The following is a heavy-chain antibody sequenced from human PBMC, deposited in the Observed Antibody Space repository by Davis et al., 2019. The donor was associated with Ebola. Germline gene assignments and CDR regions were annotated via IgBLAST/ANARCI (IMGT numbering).Heavy chain of an antibody. CDR3: TRDGGYSSSWYWFDP. V-gene: IGHV3-49*04. CDR1: GFTFGDYA. Sequence: GESLKISCTASGFTFGDYAMSWVRQAPGKGLEWVGFIRSKAYGGTTEYAASVKGRFTISRDDSKSIAYLQMNSLKTEDTAVYYCTRDGGYSSSWYWFDPWGQGTLVTVSS. J-gene: IGHJ5*02. D-gene: IGHD6-13*01. CDR2: IRSKAYGGTT.